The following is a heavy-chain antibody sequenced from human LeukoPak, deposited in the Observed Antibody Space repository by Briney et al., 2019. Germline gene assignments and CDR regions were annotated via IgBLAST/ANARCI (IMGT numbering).Heavy chain of an antibody. CDR3: ARALTYYYDSSGYYGY. D-gene: IGHD3-22*01. CDR2: ISSSGSTI. Sequence: GGSLRLSCAASGFTFSSYWMSWVRQAPGKGLEWVSYISSSGSTIYYADSVKGRFTISRDNAKNSLYLQMNSLRAEDTAVYYCARALTYYYDSSGYYGYWGQGTLVTVSS. J-gene: IGHJ4*02. V-gene: IGHV3-48*04. CDR1: GFTFSSYW.